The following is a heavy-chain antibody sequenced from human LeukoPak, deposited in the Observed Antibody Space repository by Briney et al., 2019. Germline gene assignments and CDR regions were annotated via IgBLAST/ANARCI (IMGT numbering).Heavy chain of an antibody. CDR3: ARRQYGVGFES. V-gene: IGHV4-39*01. Sequence: PSETLSPTCTVLGGPITSSPSWWSWIRQPPGKRLEWIATIYYSGGTYYNPSLKSRPTIAGDTSKNPFSLALSSVVCGDRAVYFCARRQYGVGFESWGQGTMVTVSS. J-gene: IGHJ3*02. CDR2: IYYSGGT. D-gene: IGHD2/OR15-2a*01. CDR1: GGPITSSPSW.